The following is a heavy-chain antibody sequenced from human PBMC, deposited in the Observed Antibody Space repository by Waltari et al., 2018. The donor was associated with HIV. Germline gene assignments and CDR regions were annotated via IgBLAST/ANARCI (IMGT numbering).Heavy chain of an antibody. D-gene: IGHD1-26*01. CDR3: ARDYSGTYADFDY. J-gene: IGHJ4*02. Sequence: EVQLVESGGGLVQPGGSPRLPCAASGFPFSSYSMNWVRQAPGKGLEWVSYISSSGSTIYYADSVRGRFTISRDNAKNSLYLQLNSLRAEDTAVYYCARDYSGTYADFDYWGQGTLVTVSS. V-gene: IGHV3-48*01. CDR1: GFPFSSYS. CDR2: ISSSGSTI.